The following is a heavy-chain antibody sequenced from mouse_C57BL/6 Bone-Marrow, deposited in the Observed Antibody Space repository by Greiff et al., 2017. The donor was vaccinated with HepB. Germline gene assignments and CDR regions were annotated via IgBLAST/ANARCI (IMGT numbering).Heavy chain of an antibody. V-gene: IGHV5-9-1*02. CDR2: ISSGGDYI. CDR3: TRGGPTVVAFDY. CDR1: GFTFSSYA. D-gene: IGHD1-1*01. J-gene: IGHJ2*01. Sequence: EVKLVESGAGLVKPGGSLKLSCAASGFTFSSYAMSWVRQTPEKRLEWVAYISSGGDYIYYAATVKGRFTISRDNARNTLYLQMSSLKSEDTAMYYCTRGGPTVVAFDYWGQGTTLTVSS.